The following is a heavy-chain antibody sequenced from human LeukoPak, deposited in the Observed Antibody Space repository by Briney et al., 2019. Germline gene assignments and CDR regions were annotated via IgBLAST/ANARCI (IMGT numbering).Heavy chain of an antibody. Sequence: ASVKVSCKVSGYTLTELSMHWVRQAPGKGLEWMGGFDPEDGETIYAQKFQGRVTMTEHTSTDTAYMELSSLRSEDTAVYYCATVVEGAANWFDPWGQGTLVTVSS. V-gene: IGHV1-24*01. D-gene: IGHD2-15*01. CDR1: GYTLTELS. CDR3: ATVVEGAANWFDP. J-gene: IGHJ5*02. CDR2: FDPEDGET.